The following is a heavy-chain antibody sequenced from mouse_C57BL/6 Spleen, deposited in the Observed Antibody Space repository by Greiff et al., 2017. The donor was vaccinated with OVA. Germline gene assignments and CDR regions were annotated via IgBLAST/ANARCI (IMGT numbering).Heavy chain of an antibody. V-gene: IGHV3-6*01. Sequence: DVKLQESGPGLVKPSQSLSLTCSVTGYSITSGYYWNWIRQFPGNKLEWMGYISYDGSNNYNPSLKNRISITRDTSKNQFFLKLNSVTTEDTATYYCARTTRGYFDVWGTGTTVTVSS. CDR2: ISYDGSN. J-gene: IGHJ1*03. CDR1: GYSITSGYY. D-gene: IGHD3-3*01. CDR3: ARTTRGYFDV.